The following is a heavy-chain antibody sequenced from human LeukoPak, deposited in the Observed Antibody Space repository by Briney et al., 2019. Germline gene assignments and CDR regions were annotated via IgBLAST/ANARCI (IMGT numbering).Heavy chain of an antibody. CDR3: AKEGIKESPREFDY. CDR1: GFTFSNYG. CDR2: ISGNSDTT. J-gene: IGHJ4*02. D-gene: IGHD1-26*01. V-gene: IGHV3-23*01. Sequence: GGSLRLPCAASGFTFSNYGMNWVRQAPGKGLEWVSVISGNSDTTYYADSVKGRFTISRDNSKNTLYLQMNSLRVEDTAVYYCAKEGIKESPREFDYWGQGSLVTVSS.